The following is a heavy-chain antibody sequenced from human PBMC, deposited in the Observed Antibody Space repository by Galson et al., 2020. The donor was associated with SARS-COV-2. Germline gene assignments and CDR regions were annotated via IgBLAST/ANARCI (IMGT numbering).Heavy chain of an antibody. Sequence: SVKVSCKASGGTFSSYAISWVRQAPGQGLEWMGGIIPILGIANYAQKFQGRVTITADKSTSTAYMELSSLRSEDTAVYYCAREEVLPDFDCSGGSCYGLDAFDIWGQGTMVTVSS. D-gene: IGHD2-15*01. CDR1: GGTFSSYA. CDR3: AREEVLPDFDCSGGSCYGLDAFDI. CDR2: IIPILGIA. V-gene: IGHV1-69*10. J-gene: IGHJ3*02.